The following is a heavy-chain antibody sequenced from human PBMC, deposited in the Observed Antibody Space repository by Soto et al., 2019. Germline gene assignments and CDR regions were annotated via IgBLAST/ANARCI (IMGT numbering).Heavy chain of an antibody. CDR2: IYYSGST. V-gene: IGHV4-59*01. CDR1: GVTISSYY. Sequence: PSETLSLTCPVSGVTISSYYWSWIRQPPGKGLEWIGYIYYSGSTNYNPSLKSRVTISVDTSKNQFSLKLSSVTAADTAVFYCARAYYDILTGYSWFAPWGQGTLVPVSS. D-gene: IGHD3-9*01. CDR3: ARAYYDILTGYSWFAP. J-gene: IGHJ5*02.